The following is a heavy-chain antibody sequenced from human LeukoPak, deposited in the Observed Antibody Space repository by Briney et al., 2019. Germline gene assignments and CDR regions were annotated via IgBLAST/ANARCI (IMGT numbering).Heavy chain of an antibody. J-gene: IGHJ6*03. Sequence: PSETLSLTCTVSGGSISSYYWSWIRQPPGKGLEWIGYIFYSGSTNYNPSLKSRVTISVDTSRNQFSLKLSSVTAADTAVYYCARAVYSGYDSYYYFYYMDVWGKGTTVTVSS. CDR3: ARAVYSGYDSYYYFYYMDV. CDR1: GGSISSYY. V-gene: IGHV4-59*01. D-gene: IGHD5-12*01. CDR2: IFYSGST.